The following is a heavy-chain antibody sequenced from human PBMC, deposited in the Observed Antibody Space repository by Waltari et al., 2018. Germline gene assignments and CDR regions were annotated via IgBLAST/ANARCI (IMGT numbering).Heavy chain of an antibody. CDR1: GYTFTSYA. J-gene: IGHJ6*02. V-gene: IGHV1-3*01. Sequence: QVQLVQSGAEVKKPGASVQVSCKASGYTFTSYAMHWVRQAPGQRLAWMGWIHAGNGNTKYSQTFQGRVTIPRDTSASTADMGLSSLRSEDTAVYYCARDDTPGYYDILTGHYNGGGGGYYYYGMDVWGQGTTVTVSS. CDR2: IHAGNGNT. CDR3: ARDDTPGYYDILTGHYNGGGGGYYYYGMDV. D-gene: IGHD3-9*01.